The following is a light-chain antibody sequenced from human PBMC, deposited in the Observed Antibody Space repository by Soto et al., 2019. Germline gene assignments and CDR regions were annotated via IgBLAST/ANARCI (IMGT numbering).Light chain of an antibody. CDR3: SSYTSSSTWV. Sequence: QSALTQPPSVSGSPGQSVTISCTGSSSDVGGYNRVSWYQQPPGTAPKLKIYEVSNRPSGVPDRFSGSKSGNTASLTISGLQAEDEGDFYCSSYTSSSTWVFGGGTKLTVL. V-gene: IGLV2-18*02. CDR1: SSDVGGYNR. CDR2: EVS. J-gene: IGLJ3*02.